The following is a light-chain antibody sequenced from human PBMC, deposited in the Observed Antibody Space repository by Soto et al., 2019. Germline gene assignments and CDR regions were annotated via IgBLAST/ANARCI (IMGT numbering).Light chain of an antibody. V-gene: IGKV1-39*01. CDR1: QSINSY. J-gene: IGKJ1*01. CDR2: RSS. CDR3: QHGYHTPG. Sequence: DIQMTPSASSLSASVGDRYTITCRARQSINSYINWYQQQPGQAPTLLIYRSSNVQSWVPSRFNGSGPATDFTLTISSLLPEDFATYYCQHGYHTPGFGQGTKVDIK.